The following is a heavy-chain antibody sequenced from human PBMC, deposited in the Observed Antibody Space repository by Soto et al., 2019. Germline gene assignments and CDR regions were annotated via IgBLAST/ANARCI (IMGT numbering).Heavy chain of an antibody. J-gene: IGHJ3*02. D-gene: IGHD1-26*01. CDR1: GFTFSSYE. Sequence: GGSLRLSCAASGFTFSSYEMNWVRQAPGKGLEWVSYISSSGSTIYYADSVKGRFTISRDNAKNSLYLQMNSLRAEDTAVYYCARDGEEWERLWSGSDAFDIWGQGTMVTVSS. CDR3: ARDGEEWERLWSGSDAFDI. V-gene: IGHV3-48*03. CDR2: ISSSGSTI.